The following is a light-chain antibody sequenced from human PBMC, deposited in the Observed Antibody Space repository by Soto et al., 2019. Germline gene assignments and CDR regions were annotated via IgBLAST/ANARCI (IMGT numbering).Light chain of an antibody. CDR2: EVS. Sequence: QSVLSQPASVSGSPGQSITISCTGTSSDVGGFEYVSWYQHQPGKAPKLLLSEVSNRPSGVSDRFSGSKSGNTASLTISGLQAEDEADYYCSSLTTSFTYVFGTGTKVTVL. CDR3: SSLTTSFTYV. V-gene: IGLV2-14*01. CDR1: SSDVGGFEY. J-gene: IGLJ1*01.